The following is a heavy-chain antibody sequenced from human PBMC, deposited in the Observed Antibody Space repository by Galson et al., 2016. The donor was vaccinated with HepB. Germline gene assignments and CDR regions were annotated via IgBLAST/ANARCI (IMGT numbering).Heavy chain of an antibody. CDR3: ASRKGRMTGLDY. J-gene: IGHJ4*02. Sequence: SLRLSCAASEFTFSIYAMYWVRQAPGKGLEWVSTIAHNEDITHYAYSVKGRFTISRDRSKNMMYLQMNSLGVDDAAVYYCASRKGRMTGLDYWGQGTLVTVSS. V-gene: IGHV3-23*01. D-gene: IGHD1-14*01. CDR1: EFTFSIYA. CDR2: IAHNEDIT.